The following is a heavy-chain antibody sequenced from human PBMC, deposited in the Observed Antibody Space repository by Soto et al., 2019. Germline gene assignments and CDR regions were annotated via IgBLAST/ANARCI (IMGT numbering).Heavy chain of an antibody. J-gene: IGHJ4*02. D-gene: IGHD3-16*02. CDR1: GGSFSGYY. Sequence: QVQLQQWGAGLLKPSETLSLTCAVYGGSFSGYYWSWIRQPPGKGLEWIGEINHSGSTNYNPSLTSRVTISVDTSKNQFSLKLSSVTAADTAVYYCARGFYDYIWGSYRYTSFDYWGQGTLVTVSS. V-gene: IGHV4-34*01. CDR3: ARGFYDYIWGSYRYTSFDY. CDR2: INHSGST.